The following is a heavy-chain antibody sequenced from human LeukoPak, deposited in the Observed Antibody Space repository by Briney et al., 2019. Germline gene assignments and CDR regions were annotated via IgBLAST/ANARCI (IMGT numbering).Heavy chain of an antibody. Sequence: PGGSLRLSCAASGFTLSIYGMHWVRQAPGKGLEWVAHISFDGSNQYYADPVKGRFTISRDNSKNTLYLQMNSLRAEDTAVYYCAKPPEVGATVGYFDIWGQGTLVTVSS. CDR2: ISFDGSNQ. CDR3: AKPPEVGATVGYFDI. CDR1: GFTLSIYG. V-gene: IGHV3-30*18. J-gene: IGHJ4*02. D-gene: IGHD1-26*01.